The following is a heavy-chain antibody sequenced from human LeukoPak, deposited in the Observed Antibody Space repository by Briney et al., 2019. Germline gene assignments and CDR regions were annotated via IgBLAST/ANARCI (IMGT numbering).Heavy chain of an antibody. Sequence: GGSLRLSCAASGFTFSSYAMSWVRQAPGKGLEWVSAISGGGGSTYYADSVKGRFTISRDNSKNTLYLQMNSLRAEDTAVYYCAKTPDYDFWSGNFDYWGQGTLVTVSS. CDR2: ISGGGGST. V-gene: IGHV3-23*01. CDR1: GFTFSSYA. D-gene: IGHD3-3*01. J-gene: IGHJ4*02. CDR3: AKTPDYDFWSGNFDY.